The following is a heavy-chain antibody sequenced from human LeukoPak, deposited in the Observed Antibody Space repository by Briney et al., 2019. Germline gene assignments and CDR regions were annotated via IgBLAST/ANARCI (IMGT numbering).Heavy chain of an antibody. CDR3: ARSVDTAMVTLDY. CDR1: GFTFSDYH. J-gene: IGHJ4*02. V-gene: IGHV3-11*01. Sequence: GGSLRLSCAASGFTFSDYHMSWIRQAPGKGLEGVSYISSSGSTIYYADSVKGRFTISRDNAKNSLYLQMNSLRAEDTAVYYCARSVDTAMVTLDYWGQGTLVTVSS. D-gene: IGHD5-18*01. CDR2: ISSSGSTI.